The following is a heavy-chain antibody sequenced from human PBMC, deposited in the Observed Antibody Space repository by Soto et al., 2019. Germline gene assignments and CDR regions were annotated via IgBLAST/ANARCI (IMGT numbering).Heavy chain of an antibody. CDR1: GYTFSSIG. D-gene: IGHD3-10*01. V-gene: IGHV1-18*01. CDR3: ARDLDGSGSYYTKY. Sequence: ASVRVSCKTSGYTFSSIGISWVRQAPGQGLEWMGWISPHKDNTYYAQRLQGRVTMTTDTSTSTAYMELRSLRSDDTAVYFCARDLDGSGSYYTKYWGQGTLVTVSS. CDR2: ISPHKDNT. J-gene: IGHJ4*02.